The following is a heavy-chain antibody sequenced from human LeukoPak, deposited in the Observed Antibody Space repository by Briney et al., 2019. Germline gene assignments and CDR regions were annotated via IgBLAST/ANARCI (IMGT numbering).Heavy chain of an antibody. V-gene: IGHV1-46*01. CDR1: XXTXTSXX. CDR3: ARGHDYYEPFDY. J-gene: IGHJ4*02. Sequence: VXVSCKXXXXTXTSXXMHWVRQAPGQGLEWMGIINPSGGSTSYAQKFQGRVTMTRDTSTSTVYMELSSLRSEDTAVYYCARGHDYYEPFDYWGQGTLVTVSS. CDR2: INPSGGST. D-gene: IGHD3-22*01.